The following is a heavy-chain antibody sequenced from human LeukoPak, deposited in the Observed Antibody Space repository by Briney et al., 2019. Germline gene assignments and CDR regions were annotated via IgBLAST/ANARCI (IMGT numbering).Heavy chain of an antibody. Sequence: PGGSLRLSCAASEFTFSSYGMHWVRQAPGKGLEWVAVISYDGSNKYYADSVKGRFTISRDNAKNSLYLQMNSLRAEDTAVYYCARAEANMVRGILEPFDIWGQGTMVTVSS. CDR3: ARAEANMVRGILEPFDI. D-gene: IGHD3-10*01. CDR1: EFTFSSYG. CDR2: ISYDGSNK. V-gene: IGHV3-30*03. J-gene: IGHJ3*02.